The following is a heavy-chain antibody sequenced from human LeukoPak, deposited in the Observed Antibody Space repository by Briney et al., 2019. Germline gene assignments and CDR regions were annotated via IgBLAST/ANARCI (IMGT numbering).Heavy chain of an antibody. CDR2: IYYSGST. Sequence: SETLSLTCTVSGGSISSGDYYWRWIRQPPGKGLEGFGYIYYSGSTDYNPYLKCRVTISVDTSKNQFSLKLSSVTAADTAVYYCARVYYYDNSGYGKDYFDYWGQGTLVTVSS. CDR1: GGSISSGDYY. J-gene: IGHJ4*02. CDR3: ARVYYYDNSGYGKDYFDY. V-gene: IGHV4-30-4*01. D-gene: IGHD3-22*01.